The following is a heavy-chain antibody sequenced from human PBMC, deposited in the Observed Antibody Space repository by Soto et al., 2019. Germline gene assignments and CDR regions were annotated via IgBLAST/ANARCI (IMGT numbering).Heavy chain of an antibody. J-gene: IGHJ6*02. CDR2: IRSKANSYAT. D-gene: IGHD2-15*01. V-gene: IGHV3-73*02. Sequence: EVQLVESGGGLVQPGGSLKLSCAASGFTFSGSAMHWVRQASGKGLEWVGRIRSKANSYATAYAASLKGRFTISRDDSKNTAYLQMNSLKTEDTAVYYCTRNYIVVVAATDYYYYYGMDVWGQGTTVTVSS. CDR1: GFTFSGSA. CDR3: TRNYIVVVAATDYYYYYGMDV.